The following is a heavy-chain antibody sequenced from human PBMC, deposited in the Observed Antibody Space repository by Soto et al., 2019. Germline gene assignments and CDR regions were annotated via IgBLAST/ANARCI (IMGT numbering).Heavy chain of an antibody. CDR3: ASRDYDSSGQSHWFDP. J-gene: IGHJ5*02. D-gene: IGHD3-22*01. V-gene: IGHV4-39*01. Sequence: SETLSLTCTVSGGSISSSSYYWGWIRQPPGKGLEWIGSIYYSGSTYYNPSLKSRVTISVDTSKNQFSLKLSSVTAADTAVYYCASRDYDSSGQSHWFDPWGQGTLVTVS. CDR2: IYYSGST. CDR1: GGSISSSSYY.